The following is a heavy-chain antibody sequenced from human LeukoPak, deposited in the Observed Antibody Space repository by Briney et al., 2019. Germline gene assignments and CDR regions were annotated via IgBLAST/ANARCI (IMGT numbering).Heavy chain of an antibody. CDR3: ASLTGFQLDY. CDR2: IYRSGTT. V-gene: IGHV4-4*02. J-gene: IGHJ4*02. CDR1: GGSITNTNW. D-gene: IGHD1-1*01. Sequence: SETLSLTCAVSGGSITNTNWWSWVRQPPGKGLEWIGEIYRSGTTRYNPSLNSRVTISIDKSKNQFSLKLSSVTAADTAVYYCASLTGFQLDYWGQGTLVTVSS.